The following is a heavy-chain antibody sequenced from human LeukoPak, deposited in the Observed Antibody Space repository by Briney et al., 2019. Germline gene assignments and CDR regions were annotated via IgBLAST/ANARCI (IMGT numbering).Heavy chain of an antibody. CDR1: GFSFSSYY. D-gene: IGHD2-2*01. CDR2: ISSSSSYI. CDR3: ARDWDVVVPAAVAFDY. J-gene: IGHJ4*02. Sequence: GGSLRLSCAASGFSFSSYYMNWVRQAPGKGLEWVSSISSSSSYIYYADSVKGRFTISRDNAKNLLYLQMNSLRAEDTAVYYCARDWDVVVPAAVAFDYWGQGTLVTVSS. V-gene: IGHV3-21*01.